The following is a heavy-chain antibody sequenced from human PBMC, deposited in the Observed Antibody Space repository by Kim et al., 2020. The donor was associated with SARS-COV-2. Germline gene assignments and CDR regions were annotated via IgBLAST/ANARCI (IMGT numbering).Heavy chain of an antibody. Sequence: GGSLRLSCAASGFTFSSYAMSWVRQAPGKGLEWVSAISGSGGSTYYADSVKGRFTISRDNSKNTLYLQMNSLRAEDTAVYYCAKSYRLEVPAANLFFDYWGQGTLVTVSS. CDR2: ISGSGGST. CDR3: AKSYRLEVPAANLFFDY. D-gene: IGHD2-2*01. CDR1: GFTFSSYA. V-gene: IGHV3-23*01. J-gene: IGHJ4*02.